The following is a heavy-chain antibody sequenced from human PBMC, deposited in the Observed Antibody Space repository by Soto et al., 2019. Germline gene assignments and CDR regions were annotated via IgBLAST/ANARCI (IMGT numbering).Heavy chain of an antibody. CDR1: GFTFSSYW. J-gene: IGHJ4*02. Sequence: GGSLRLSCAASGFTFSSYWMSWVRQAPGKGLEWVANIKQDGSEQYYVDSLKGRFTISRDNAKNSLYLQMNSLRAEDTAVYYCARGLTRWYFTFGFWGQGTLVTVSS. D-gene: IGHD3-16*01. CDR3: ARGLTRWYFTFGF. V-gene: IGHV3-7*03. CDR2: IKQDGSEQ.